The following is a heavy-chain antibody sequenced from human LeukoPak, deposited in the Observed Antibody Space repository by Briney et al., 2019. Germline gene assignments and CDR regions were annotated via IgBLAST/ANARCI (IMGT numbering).Heavy chain of an antibody. CDR3: ARDHVEMATIHSFPPDPNGYFDL. J-gene: IGHJ2*01. CDR1: GGSISSSSYY. V-gene: IGHV4-39*07. CDR2: IYYSGST. Sequence: SETLSLTCTVSGGSISSSSYYWGWIRQPPGKGLEWIGSIYYSGSTYYNPSLKSRVTISVDTSKNQFSLKLSSVTAADTAVYYCARDHVEMATIHSFPPDPNGYFDLWGRGTLVTVSS. D-gene: IGHD5-24*01.